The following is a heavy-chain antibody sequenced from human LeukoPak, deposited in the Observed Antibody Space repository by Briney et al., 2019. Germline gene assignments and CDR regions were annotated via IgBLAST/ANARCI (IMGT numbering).Heavy chain of an antibody. CDR2: IYYSGST. Sequence: SETLSLTCTVSGGSINSYYWSWIRQPPGKGLEWIGYIYYSGSTNYNPSLKSRVTISVDTSKNQFSLKLSSVTAADTAVYYCARDDGYDDSSGYTSDYWGQGTLVTVSS. D-gene: IGHD3-22*01. CDR1: GGSINSYY. J-gene: IGHJ4*02. V-gene: IGHV4-59*01. CDR3: ARDDGYDDSSGYTSDY.